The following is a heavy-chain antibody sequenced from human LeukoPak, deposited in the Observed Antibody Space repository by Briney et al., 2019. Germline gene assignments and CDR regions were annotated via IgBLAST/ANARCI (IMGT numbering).Heavy chain of an antibody. CDR3: AKGTIYDSSGYPDY. D-gene: IGHD3-22*01. J-gene: IGHJ4*02. CDR2: ISGSGRTT. CDR1: GFTFSSYA. V-gene: IGHV3-23*01. Sequence: GGSLRLSCAASGFTFSSYAMRWVRQAPGKGLEWVSAISGSGRTTYYADSVKGRFTISRDNSKNTLYLQMNSLRAEDTAVYYCAKGTIYDSSGYPDYWGQGTLVTVSS.